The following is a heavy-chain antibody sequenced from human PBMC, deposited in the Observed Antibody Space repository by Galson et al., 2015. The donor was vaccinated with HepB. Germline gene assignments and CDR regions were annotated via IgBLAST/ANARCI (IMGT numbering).Heavy chain of an antibody. CDR1: GFTFSSYS. CDR2: ISSSSSYI. Sequence: SLRLSCAASGFTFSSYSMNWVRQAPGKGLEWVSSISSSSSYIYYADSVKGRFTISRDNAKNSLYLQMNSLRDEDTAVYYCARRDRATDSSGYNYYYYLDVWGKGTTVTVSS. D-gene: IGHD3-22*01. CDR3: ARRDRATDSSGYNYYYYLDV. V-gene: IGHV3-21*01. J-gene: IGHJ6*03.